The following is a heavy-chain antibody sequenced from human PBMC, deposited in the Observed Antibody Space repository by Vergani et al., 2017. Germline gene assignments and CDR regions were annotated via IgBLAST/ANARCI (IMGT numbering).Heavy chain of an antibody. Sequence: EVQLLESGGGLVQPGGSLRLSCAASGFTFSSYSMSWVRQAPGKGLEWVSAISGSGSSTYYADSVKGRFTISRDNSKNTLYLQMNRLRAEDTAVYYCAKDPQQGEVTLSYVDYWGQGTLVTVSS. J-gene: IGHJ4*02. V-gene: IGHV3-23*01. CDR1: GFTFSSYS. D-gene: IGHD3-16*01. CDR2: ISGSGSST. CDR3: AKDPQQGEVTLSYVDY.